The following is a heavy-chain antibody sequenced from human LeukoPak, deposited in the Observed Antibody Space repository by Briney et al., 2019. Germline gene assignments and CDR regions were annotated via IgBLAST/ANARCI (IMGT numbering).Heavy chain of an antibody. Sequence: GGSLRLSCAASGFTFTNYAMSWVRQAPGKGLEWVSAISARGDNTYYADSVKGRFSTSRDNSQNTQYLQMNSLRAEDTAIYYCAKAYHYGAESSFDYWGQGIPVAVSS. D-gene: IGHD3-10*01. V-gene: IGHV3-23*01. J-gene: IGHJ4*02. CDR3: AKAYHYGAESSFDY. CDR1: GFTFTNYA. CDR2: ISARGDNT.